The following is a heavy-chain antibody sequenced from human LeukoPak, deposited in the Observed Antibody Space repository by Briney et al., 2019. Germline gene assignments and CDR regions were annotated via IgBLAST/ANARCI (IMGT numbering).Heavy chain of an antibody. D-gene: IGHD3-10*01. J-gene: IGHJ4*02. CDR1: GFTFSAYG. Sequence: GRSLRLSCAASGFTFSAYGMNWVRQAPGKGLEWVAVISYDGSNKYYADSVKGRFTISRDNSKNTLYLQINSLRAEDTAVYYCANDRSMGLDYWGQGTLVSVSS. CDR2: ISYDGSNK. CDR3: ANDRSMGLDY. V-gene: IGHV3-30*18.